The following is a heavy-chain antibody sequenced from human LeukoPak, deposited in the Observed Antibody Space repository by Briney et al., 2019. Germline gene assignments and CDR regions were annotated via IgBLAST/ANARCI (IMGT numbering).Heavy chain of an antibody. CDR1: GFTFSNAW. J-gene: IGHJ4*02. D-gene: IGHD6-13*01. V-gene: IGHV3-15*01. Sequence: GGSLRLSCAASGFTFSNAWMSWVRQAPGKGLEWVGRIKSKTDGGTTDYAAPVKGRFTISRDDSKNTLYLQMNSLRAEDTAVYYCARDRVAAAVDYFDYWGQGTLVTVSS. CDR3: ARDRVAAAVDYFDY. CDR2: IKSKTDGGTT.